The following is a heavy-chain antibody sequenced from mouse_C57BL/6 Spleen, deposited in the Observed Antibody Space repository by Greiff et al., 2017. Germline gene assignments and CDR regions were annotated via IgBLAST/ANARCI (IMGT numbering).Heavy chain of an antibody. J-gene: IGHJ4*01. CDR1: GYTFTDYY. Sequence: EVQLVESGPELVKPGASVKISCKASGYTFTDYYMNWVKQSHGKSLEWIGDINPNNGGTSYNQKFKGKATLTVDKSSSTAYLQLSSLTSEDTAIYYCASGYYGTGYYAMDYWGQGTSVTVSS. CDR2: INPNNGGT. CDR3: ASGYYGTGYYAMDY. V-gene: IGHV1-26*01. D-gene: IGHD1-1*01.